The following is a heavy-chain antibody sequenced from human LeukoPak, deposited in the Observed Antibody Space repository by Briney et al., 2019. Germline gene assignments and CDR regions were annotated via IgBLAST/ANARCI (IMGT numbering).Heavy chain of an antibody. D-gene: IGHD1-26*01. CDR3: AKMKGHPLPKYYMDV. Sequence: GGSLRLSCAASGFTFSSYAMSWVRQAPGKGLEWVSGISGSGGSTYYADSVKGRFTISRDNSKNTLYLQMNSLRAEDTAIYYCAKMKGHPLPKYYMDVWGQGTTVTVSS. CDR1: GFTFSSYA. V-gene: IGHV3-23*01. J-gene: IGHJ6*01. CDR2: ISGSGGST.